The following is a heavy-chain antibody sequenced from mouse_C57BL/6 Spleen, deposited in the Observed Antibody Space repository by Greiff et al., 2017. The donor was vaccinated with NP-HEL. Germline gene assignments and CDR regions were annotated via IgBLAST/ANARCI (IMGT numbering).Heavy chain of an antibody. CDR2: INPNNGGT. J-gene: IGHJ3*01. Sequence: EVQLQQSGPELVKPGASVKISCKASGYTFTDYYMNWVKQSHGKSLEWIGDINPNNGGTSYNQKFKGKATLTVDKSSSTAYMALRSLTSEDSAVYYCARKDGYSAWFAYWGQGTLVTVSA. D-gene: IGHD2-3*01. CDR3: ARKDGYSAWFAY. V-gene: IGHV1-26*01. CDR1: GYTFTDYY.